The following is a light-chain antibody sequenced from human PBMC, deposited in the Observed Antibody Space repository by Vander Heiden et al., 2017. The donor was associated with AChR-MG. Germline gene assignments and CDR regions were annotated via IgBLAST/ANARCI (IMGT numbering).Light chain of an antibody. CDR2: AAS. J-gene: IGKJ2*01. CDR3: QQSDSTPLT. Sequence: DIQMTQSPSSLSASVGDRVTITCRASQSISSYLNWYQQKPGKAPKLLIYAASSLQSRVPSRFSGSGSGTDFTLTISSLQPEDFATYYCQQSDSTPLTFGQGTKLEIK. CDR1: QSISSY. V-gene: IGKV1-39*01.